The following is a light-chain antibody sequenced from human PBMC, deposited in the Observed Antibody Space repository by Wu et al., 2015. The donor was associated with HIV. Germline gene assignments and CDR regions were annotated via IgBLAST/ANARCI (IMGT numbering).Light chain of an antibody. CDR1: QNIDSW. CDR2: KAS. V-gene: IGKV1-5*03. Sequence: QMTQSPSTLSASVGDRVTITCRASQNIDSWLAWYQQKPGKAPKLLIYKASNLESGVPSRFSGSGSGTEFTLTISSLQPDDFATYYCQQYYFFPLTFGGGTKVEDQT. J-gene: IGKJ4*01. CDR3: QQYYFFPLT.